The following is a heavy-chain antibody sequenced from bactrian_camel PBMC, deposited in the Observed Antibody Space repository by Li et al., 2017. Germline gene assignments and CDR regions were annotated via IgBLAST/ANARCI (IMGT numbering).Heavy chain of an antibody. J-gene: IGHJ4*01. Sequence: VQLVESGGGSVQAGGSLKLSCVVSGFTNRIYSVGWFRQPPGKEREGVARLHSGTDNALYSDSVKGGFPISQDTAKNTVYLDMNNLNPEDTAMYYCAANLGWVSPGRSLTDGAYNSWGRGTQVTVS. V-gene: IGHV3S40*01. CDR1: GFTNRIYS. D-gene: IGHD3*01. CDR2: LHSGTDNA. CDR3: AANLGWVSPGRSLTDGAYNS.